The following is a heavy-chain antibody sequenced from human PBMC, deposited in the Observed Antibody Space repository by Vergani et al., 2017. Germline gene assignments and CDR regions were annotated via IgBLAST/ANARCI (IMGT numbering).Heavy chain of an antibody. J-gene: IGHJ6*03. D-gene: IGHD5-24*01. CDR3: AREDISLTVEGANYMDI. CDR1: GDRVSNKSAG. V-gene: IGHV6-1*01. CDR2: TYFMSKWYN. Sequence: QVQLHQSGPGLVKPSQTLSLTCAISGDRVSNKSAGWTWIRQSPSRGLEWLGRTYFMSKWYNDYAASVKSRMTINSDTSKNLFSLQLQSVPPEDTAVYYCAREDISLTVEGANYMDIWGKGTTVTVSS.